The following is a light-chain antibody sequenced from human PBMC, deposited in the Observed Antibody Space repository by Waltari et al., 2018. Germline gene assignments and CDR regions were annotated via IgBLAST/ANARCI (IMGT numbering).Light chain of an antibody. CDR1: QSLVHSDGNTY. Sequence: DVVMTQSPLSLPVTPGPPASISCRSSQSLVHSDGNTYLNWFQQRPGQSPRRLIYKVSTRDSGVPDRFSGSGSGTDFTLKISRVEAEDVGVYYCMQGTHWPPITFGQGTRLEIK. CDR2: KVS. V-gene: IGKV2-30*02. J-gene: IGKJ5*01. CDR3: MQGTHWPPIT.